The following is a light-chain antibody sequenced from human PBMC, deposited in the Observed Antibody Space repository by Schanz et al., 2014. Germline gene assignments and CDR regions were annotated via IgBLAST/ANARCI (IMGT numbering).Light chain of an antibody. CDR1: SSDVGYTYL. Sequence: QSALTQPASVSGSPGQSITISCTGTSSDVGYTYLVSWYQQHPGKAPKLLIFGGSQRPSGVPDRFTGSKSGNTASLTISGLQTEDEADYYCCSYAVVTSVIFGGGTKLTVL. CDR3: CSYAVVTSVI. V-gene: IGLV2-23*01. CDR2: GGS. J-gene: IGLJ2*01.